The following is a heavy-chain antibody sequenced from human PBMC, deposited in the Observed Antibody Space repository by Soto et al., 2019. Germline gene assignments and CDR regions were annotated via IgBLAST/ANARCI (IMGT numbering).Heavy chain of an antibody. V-gene: IGHV3-23*01. J-gene: IGHJ1*01. Sequence: GGSLRLSCAASGFTFSSYAMSWVRQAPGKGLEWVSGISGSGDSTYYADSVNGRFTISRDNSKNTLYPQMNSLRAEDTAVYYCAKGVPGIAVAGTGYFQHWGQGTLVTVSS. D-gene: IGHD6-19*01. CDR1: GFTFSSYA. CDR3: AKGVPGIAVAGTGYFQH. CDR2: ISGSGDST.